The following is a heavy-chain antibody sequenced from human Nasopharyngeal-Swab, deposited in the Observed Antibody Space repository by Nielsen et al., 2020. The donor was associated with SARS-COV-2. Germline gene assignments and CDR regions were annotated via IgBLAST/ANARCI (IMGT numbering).Heavy chain of an antibody. J-gene: IGHJ4*02. CDR1: GGTLSSYA. CDR3: ARDAGSGNFFDY. D-gene: IGHD3-10*01. Sequence: ASVKVSCKASGGTLSSYAISWVRQAPGQGLEWMGWISAYNGNTNYAQKLQGRVTMTTDTSTSTAYMELRSLRSDDTAVYYCARDAGSGNFFDYWGQGTLVTVSS. CDR2: ISAYNGNT. V-gene: IGHV1-18*01.